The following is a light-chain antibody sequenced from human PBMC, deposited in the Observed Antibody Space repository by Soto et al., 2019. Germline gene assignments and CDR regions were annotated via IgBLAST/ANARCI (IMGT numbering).Light chain of an antibody. V-gene: IGLV2-23*02. CDR1: SNDVGSYNL. Sequence: QSALTQPASVSGSPGQSITISCTGTSNDVGSYNLVSWYQQNPGKAPKLMIYEVTKRPSGVSNRFSGSKSGNTASLTISGLQAEDEADYFCCSYASGSTWVFGGGTQLTVL. CDR2: EVT. J-gene: IGLJ7*01. CDR3: CSYASGSTWV.